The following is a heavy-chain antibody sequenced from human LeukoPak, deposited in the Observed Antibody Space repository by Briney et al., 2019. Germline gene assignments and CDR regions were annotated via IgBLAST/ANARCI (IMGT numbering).Heavy chain of an antibody. J-gene: IGHJ4*02. V-gene: IGHV3-74*01. CDR3: ARGRNGPFDY. CDR2: INTDGSTA. CDR1: GFTFGSYW. D-gene: IGHD4-11*01. Sequence: GGSLRLSCAASGFTFGSYWMHWVRQAPGKGLVWVSRINTDGSTATYADSVKGRFTISRDNAKNTLYLQMDSLRAEDTAVYYCARGRNGPFDYWGQGTLVTVSS.